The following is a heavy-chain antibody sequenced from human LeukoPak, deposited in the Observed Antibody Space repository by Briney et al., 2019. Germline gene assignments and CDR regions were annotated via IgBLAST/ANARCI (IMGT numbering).Heavy chain of an antibody. CDR2: ISSSSSYI. V-gene: IGHV3-21*01. CDR1: GFTFSSYS. J-gene: IGHJ6*02. CDR3: ARGIAVAGTIRYGMDV. Sequence: GGSLRLSCAASGFTFSSYSMNWVRQAPGKGLEWVSSISSSSSYIYYADSVKGRFTISRDNAKNSLYLQMNSLRAEDTAVYYCARGIAVAGTIRYGMDVWGQGTTVTVSS. D-gene: IGHD6-19*01.